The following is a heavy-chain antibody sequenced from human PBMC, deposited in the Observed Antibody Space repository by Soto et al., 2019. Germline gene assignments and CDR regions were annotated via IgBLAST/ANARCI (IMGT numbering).Heavy chain of an antibody. Sequence: PGGSLRLSCAASGFTFSSYGMHWVRQAPGKGLEWVAVIWYDGSNKYYADSVKGRFTISRDNSKNTLYLQMNSLRAEDTAVYCCARDLMWYSSSWYGGGYYYYGMDVWGQGTTVTVSS. CDR2: IWYDGSNK. CDR3: ARDLMWYSSSWYGGGYYYYGMDV. CDR1: GFTFSSYG. D-gene: IGHD6-13*01. V-gene: IGHV3-33*01. J-gene: IGHJ6*02.